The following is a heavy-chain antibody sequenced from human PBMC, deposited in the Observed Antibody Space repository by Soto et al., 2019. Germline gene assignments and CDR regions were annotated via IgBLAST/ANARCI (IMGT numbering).Heavy chain of an antibody. CDR2: ISGSGGST. V-gene: IGHV3-23*01. D-gene: IGHD3-3*01. J-gene: IGHJ3*02. Sequence: PGGSLRLSCAASGFTLSSYAMSWVRQAPGKGLEWVSAISGSGGSTYYADSVKGRFTISRDNSKNTLYLQMNSLRAEDTAVYYCAKDCFVRFLEHLGGGGDVFDIWGQGTMVTVSS. CDR1: GFTLSSYA. CDR3: AKDCFVRFLEHLGGGGDVFDI.